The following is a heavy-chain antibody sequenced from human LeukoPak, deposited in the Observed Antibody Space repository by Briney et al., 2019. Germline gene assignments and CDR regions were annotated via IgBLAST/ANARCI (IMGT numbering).Heavy chain of an antibody. CDR2: ISGSGGST. D-gene: IGHD2/OR15-2a*01. CDR3: AEERIRDIAFDI. J-gene: IGHJ3*02. V-gene: IGHV3-23*01. CDR1: GFTFSSYA. Sequence: PGGSLRLSCAASGFTFSSYAMSWVRQAPGKGLEWVSAISGSGGSTYSADSVKGRFTISRDNSKNALYLQMNSLRAEDTAVYYCAEERIRDIAFDIWGQGTMVTVSS.